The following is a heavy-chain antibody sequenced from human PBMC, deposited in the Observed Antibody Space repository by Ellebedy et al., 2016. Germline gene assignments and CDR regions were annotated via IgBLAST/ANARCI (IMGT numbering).Heavy chain of an antibody. J-gene: IGHJ5*02. Sequence: SETLSLTCAVSGVSVSTYYWNWIRQPPGKGLEWIGYIYYSGSTNYNPSLKSRVTISLDTSKNQLSLKLTSVTAADTAVYYCARGFTGIGWYEGPWGQGTLVTVSS. V-gene: IGHV4-59*02. CDR1: GVSVSTYY. CDR3: ARGFTGIGWYEGP. CDR2: IYYSGST. D-gene: IGHD6-19*01.